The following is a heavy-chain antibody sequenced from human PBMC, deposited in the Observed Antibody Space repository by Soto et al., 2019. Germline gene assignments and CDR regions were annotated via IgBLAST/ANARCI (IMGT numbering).Heavy chain of an antibody. CDR2: INHSGST. Sequence: SETLSLTCDVYGGAFSGYYWSWIRQPPGKGLEWIGEINHSGSTNYNPSLKSRVTISVDTSKNQFSLKLSSVTAADTAVYYCAIVPPVVVITYYYGMDVWGQGTTVTVSS. J-gene: IGHJ6*02. CDR3: AIVPPVVVITYYYGMDV. CDR1: GGAFSGYY. D-gene: IGHD3-22*01. V-gene: IGHV4-34*01.